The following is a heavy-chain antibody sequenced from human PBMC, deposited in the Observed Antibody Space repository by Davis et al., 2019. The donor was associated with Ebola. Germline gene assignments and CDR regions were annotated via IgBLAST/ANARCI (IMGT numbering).Heavy chain of an antibody. D-gene: IGHD3-10*01. Sequence: HTGGSLRLSCAASGFTFSTYWMHWVRQAPGKGLVWVSRINSDGSSTSYADSVKGRFTISRDNAKNTLYLQMNSLRAEDTAGYYCAREGERAYYYGSGEASYYYYYGMDVWDQGTTVTVAS. CDR1: GFTFSTYW. CDR2: INSDGSST. J-gene: IGHJ6*02. V-gene: IGHV3-74*01. CDR3: AREGERAYYYGSGEASYYYYYGMDV.